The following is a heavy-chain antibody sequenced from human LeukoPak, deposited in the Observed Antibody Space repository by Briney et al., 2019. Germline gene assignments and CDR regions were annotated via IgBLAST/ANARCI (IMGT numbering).Heavy chain of an antibody. Sequence: SETLSLTCTVSGYSISSGYYWGWIRQPPGKGLEWIGSIYHSGSTYYNPSLKSRVTISVDTSKNQFSLKLSSVTAADTAVYYCARDADIVVVPAAEAFDIWGQRTMVTVSS. V-gene: IGHV4-38-2*02. CDR2: IYHSGST. J-gene: IGHJ3*02. CDR1: GYSISSGYY. D-gene: IGHD2-2*01. CDR3: ARDADIVVVPAAEAFDI.